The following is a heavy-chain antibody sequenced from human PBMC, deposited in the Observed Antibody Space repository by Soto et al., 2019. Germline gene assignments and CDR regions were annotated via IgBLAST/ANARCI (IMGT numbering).Heavy chain of an antibody. V-gene: IGHV1-8*01. CDR2: MSPNSGNT. CDR1: GYTFTSYD. CDR3: ARVDRYCSSTSCYYYYGMDV. Sequence: VASVKVSCKASGYTFTSYDINWVRQATGQGLEWMGWMSPNSGNTGYAQKFQGRVTMTRNTSISTAYMELSSLRSEDTAVYYCARVDRYCSSTSCYYYYGMDVWGQGTTVTVSS. D-gene: IGHD2-2*01. J-gene: IGHJ6*02.